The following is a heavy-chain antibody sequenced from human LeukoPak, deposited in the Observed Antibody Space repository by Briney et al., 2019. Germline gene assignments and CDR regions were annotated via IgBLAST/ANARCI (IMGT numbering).Heavy chain of an antibody. V-gene: IGHV3-48*01. CDR1: GFTFSSYS. CDR3: ARSYYYGSGSYFSWFY. J-gene: IGHJ4*02. CDR2: ISSSSSTI. Sequence: GGSLRLSCAASGFTFSSYSMNWVRQAPGKGLEWVSYISSSSSTIYYADSVKGRFTISRDNAKNSLYLQMNSLRAEDTAVYYCARSYYYGSGSYFSWFYWGQGTLVTVSS. D-gene: IGHD3-10*01.